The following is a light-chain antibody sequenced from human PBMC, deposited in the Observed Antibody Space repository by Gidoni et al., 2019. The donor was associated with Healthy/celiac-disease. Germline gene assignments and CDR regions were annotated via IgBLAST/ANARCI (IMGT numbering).Light chain of an antibody. CDR2: GAS. CDR3: QQYGSSPRT. Sequence: GTLSLSPGERATLSCRASQSVSSSYLAWYQQKPGQAPRLLLYGASSRATGIPDRFRGSGSGTEFTLTISRLEPEDFAVYYCQQYGSSPRTFGQGTKVEIK. J-gene: IGKJ1*01. CDR1: QSVSSSY. V-gene: IGKV3-20*01.